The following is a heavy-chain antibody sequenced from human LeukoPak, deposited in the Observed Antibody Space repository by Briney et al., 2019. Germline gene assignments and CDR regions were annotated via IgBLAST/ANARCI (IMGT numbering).Heavy chain of an antibody. CDR2: ISYDGSNK. Sequence: PGGSLRLSCAASGFTFSSYAMHWVRQAPGKGLGWVAVISYDGSNKYYADSVKGRFTISRDNSKNTLYLQMNSLRAEDTAVYYCARAILTGIQLSPWDYGMDVWGQGTTVTVSS. CDR3: ARAILTGIQLSPWDYGMDV. J-gene: IGHJ6*02. CDR1: GFTFSSYA. V-gene: IGHV3-30-3*01. D-gene: IGHD5-18*01.